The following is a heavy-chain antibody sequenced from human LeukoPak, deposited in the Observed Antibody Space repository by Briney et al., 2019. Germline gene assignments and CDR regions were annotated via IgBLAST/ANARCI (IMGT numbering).Heavy chain of an antibody. D-gene: IGHD3-3*01. Sequence: SETLSLTCTVSGGSISSYYWSWIRQPPGKELEWIGGIHYSGNTYYNPSLKSRVTISIDTSKNQFSLKLSSVTAADTAVYYCARLGAGPTYYDFWSGYSSFYFDYWGQGTLVTVSS. V-gene: IGHV4-59*05. J-gene: IGHJ4*02. CDR3: ARLGAGPTYYDFWSGYSSFYFDY. CDR1: GGSISSYY. CDR2: IHYSGNT.